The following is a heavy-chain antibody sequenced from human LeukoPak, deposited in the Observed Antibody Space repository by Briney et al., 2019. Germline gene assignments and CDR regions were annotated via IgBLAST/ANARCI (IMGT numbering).Heavy chain of an antibody. D-gene: IGHD2-15*01. Sequence: GGSLRLSCAAAGAASGFTFSTHFLNWVRQAPGKGLEWVSVISGSGGTTYYADSVKGRFTLSRDNSKNTVFLQMNSLRAEDTAVYYCAKSIGGVVVVAADYWGQGTLVTVSS. CDR3: AKSIGGVVVVAADY. J-gene: IGHJ4*02. V-gene: IGHV3-23*01. CDR1: GFTFSTHF. CDR2: ISGSGGTT.